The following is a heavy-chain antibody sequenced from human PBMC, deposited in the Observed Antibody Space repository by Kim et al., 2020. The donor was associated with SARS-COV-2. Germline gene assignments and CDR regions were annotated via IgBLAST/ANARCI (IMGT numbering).Heavy chain of an antibody. CDR3: ARDLAYFYYDYVWAQPSFDY. V-gene: IGHV1-18*04. J-gene: IGHJ4*02. CDR1: GYTFTSYG. D-gene: IGHD3-16*01. CDR2: ISAYNGNT. Sequence: ASVKVSCKPSGYTFTSYGISWVRQAPGQGLEWMGWISAYNGNTNYAQKLQGRVTMTTDTSTSTAYMELRSLRSDDTAVYYCARDLAYFYYDYVWAQPSFDYWGQGTLVTVSS.